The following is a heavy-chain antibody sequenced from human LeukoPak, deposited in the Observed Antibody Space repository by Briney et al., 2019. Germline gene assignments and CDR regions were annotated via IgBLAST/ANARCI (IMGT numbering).Heavy chain of an antibody. CDR3: ARGTFYYDYVRGSYRYTSYFDC. CDR2: IYYSGST. V-gene: IGHV4-59*12. Sequence: SETLSLTCTVSGGSISSYYWSWIRQPPGKGLEWIGYIYYSGSTNYNPSLKSRVTISVDTSKNQFSLKLSSVTAADTAVYYCARGTFYYDYVRGSYRYTSYFDCWGQGTLVTVSS. J-gene: IGHJ4*02. D-gene: IGHD3-16*02. CDR1: GGSISSYY.